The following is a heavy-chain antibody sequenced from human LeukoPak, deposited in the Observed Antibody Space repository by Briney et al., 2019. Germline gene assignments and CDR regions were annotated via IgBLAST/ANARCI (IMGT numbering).Heavy chain of an antibody. V-gene: IGHV3-48*01. CDR1: GFTFSNYN. D-gene: IGHD2-2*01. CDR3: ARPYCSSTSCPTFDD. Sequence: GGSLRLSCAASGFTFSNYNMNWVRQAPGKGLERVSYISSDGYTIFYADSVQGRFTISRDNAKNSLFLQMNSLRAEDTAMHYCARPYCSSTSCPTFDDWGQGTLVTVSS. J-gene: IGHJ4*02. CDR2: ISSDGYTI.